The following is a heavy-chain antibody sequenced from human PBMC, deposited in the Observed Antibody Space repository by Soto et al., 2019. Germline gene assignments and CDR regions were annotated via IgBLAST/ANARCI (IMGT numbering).Heavy chain of an antibody. CDR1: GFTFSTYS. D-gene: IGHD2-21*01. Sequence: GESLKISCAASGFTFSTYSMIWVRQAPGKGLEWVSSITTTSDKIYYADSVKGRFTISRDNAKNSVYLQMNSLRAEDTAVYYCARGLLASRPNWFDPWGQGTQVTVSS. J-gene: IGHJ5*02. V-gene: IGHV3-21*01. CDR3: ARGLLASRPNWFDP. CDR2: ITTTSDKI.